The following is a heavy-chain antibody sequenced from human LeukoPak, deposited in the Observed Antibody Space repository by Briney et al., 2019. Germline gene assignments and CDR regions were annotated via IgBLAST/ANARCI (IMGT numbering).Heavy chain of an antibody. J-gene: IGHJ4*02. D-gene: IGHD5-12*01. CDR2: INNRGDHT. CDR1: GLAFTDYV. Sequence: GGSLRLSCVASGLAFTDYVMNWVRQAPGKGLEWLSYINNRGDHTHYIDSVRGRFIISRDNAQKSLFLRMNSLRVEDTAVYYCARAPKWSYTGYVGRWGQGTLVTVSS. V-gene: IGHV3-48*03. CDR3: ARAPKWSYTGYVGR.